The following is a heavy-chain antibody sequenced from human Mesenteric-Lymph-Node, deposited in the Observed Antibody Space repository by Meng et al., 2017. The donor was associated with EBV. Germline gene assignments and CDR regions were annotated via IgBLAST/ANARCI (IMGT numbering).Heavy chain of an antibody. CDR1: GFSFSDYA. Sequence: EVQLLESGGGLIQPGGSLRLSGAVSGFSFSDYAMNWVRQAPGKGLEWVSAISGSAYSTYHADSVKGRFTISRDNSKNTLYLQMNSLRGEDTAVYYCVKGPGAAAGGSYFDFWGQGTLVTVSS. CDR3: VKGPGAAAGGSYFDF. V-gene: IGHV3-23*01. D-gene: IGHD6-13*01. J-gene: IGHJ4*02. CDR2: ISGSAYST.